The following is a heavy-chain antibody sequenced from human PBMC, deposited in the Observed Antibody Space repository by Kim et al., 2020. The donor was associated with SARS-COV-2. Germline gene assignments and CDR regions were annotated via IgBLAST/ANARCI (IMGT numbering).Heavy chain of an antibody. V-gene: IGHV3-15*01. CDR1: GFTFSNDW. D-gene: IGHD2-15*01. CDR3: TTGEDCSGGSCYQLPYLYFGMVV. J-gene: IGHJ6*02. CDR2: IKSKTDGGTT. Sequence: GGSLRLSCAASGFTFSNDWMSWVRQAPGKGLEWVGRIKSKTDGGTTDYAAHGRGSFTISRDDSKNTLYLQMNSLQSEDIAVYYCTTGEDCSGGSCYQLPYLYFGMVVRGRGATVTVS.